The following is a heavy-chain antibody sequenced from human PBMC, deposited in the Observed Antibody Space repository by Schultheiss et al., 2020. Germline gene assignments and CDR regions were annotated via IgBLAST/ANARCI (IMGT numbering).Heavy chain of an antibody. CDR3: ASASYGSGSSIDY. D-gene: IGHD3-10*01. CDR1: GGSISSGGYY. CDR2: IYYSGST. Sequence: SETLSLTCTVSGGSISSGGYYWSWIRQHPGKGLEWIGYIYYSGSTNYNPSLKSRVTISVDTSKNQFSLKLSSVTAADTAVYYCASASYGSGSSIDYWGQGTLVTVSS. J-gene: IGHJ4*02. V-gene: IGHV4-31*03.